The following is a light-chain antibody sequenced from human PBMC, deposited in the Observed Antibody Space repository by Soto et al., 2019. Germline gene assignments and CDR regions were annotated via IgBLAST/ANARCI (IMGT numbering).Light chain of an antibody. CDR3: SSYAGSDSFV. CDR1: SSDVGGYNF. J-gene: IGLJ3*02. CDR2: EVT. V-gene: IGLV2-8*01. Sequence: QSVLTQPPSASGSPGQSVTISCTGTSSDVGGYNFVSWYQQHPGKAPKLMIYEVTKRPSGVPDRFSGSKSDNTASLTVSGLQTEDEADYYCSSYAGSDSFVFGGGTKVTVL.